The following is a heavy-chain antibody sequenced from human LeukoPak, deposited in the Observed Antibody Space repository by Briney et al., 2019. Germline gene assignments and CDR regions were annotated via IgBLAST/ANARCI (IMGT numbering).Heavy chain of an antibody. CDR1: GYTFISYD. CDR3: ARRHAEHWLADFDY. D-gene: IGHD6-19*01. CDR2: ISAYNGNT. V-gene: IGHV1-18*01. Sequence: ASVKVSCKASGYTFISYDISWVRQAPGQGLEWMGWISAYNGNTNYAQKFQGRVTMTTDTSTSTAYMELRSLRSDDTAVYYCARRHAEHWLADFDYWGQGTLVTVSS. J-gene: IGHJ4*02.